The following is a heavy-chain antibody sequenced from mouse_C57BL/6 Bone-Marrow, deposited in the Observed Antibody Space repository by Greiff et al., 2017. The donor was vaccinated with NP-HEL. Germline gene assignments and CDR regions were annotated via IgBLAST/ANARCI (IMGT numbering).Heavy chain of an antibody. CDR3: ARDRDWDSWYFDV. CDR2: INYDGSST. V-gene: IGHV5-16*01. CDR1: GFTFSDYY. J-gene: IGHJ1*03. D-gene: IGHD4-1*01. Sequence: EVKLQESEGGLVQPGSSMKLSCTASGFTFSDYYMAWVRQVPEKGLEWVANINYDGSSTYYLDSLKSRFIISRDNAKNILYLQMSSLKSEDTATYYCARDRDWDSWYFDVWGTGTTVTVSS.